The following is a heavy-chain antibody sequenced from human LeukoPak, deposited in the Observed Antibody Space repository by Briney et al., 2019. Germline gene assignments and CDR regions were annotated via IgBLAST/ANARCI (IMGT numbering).Heavy chain of an antibody. CDR2: IKEDGREK. CDR3: ARSSYSSSSSV. CDR1: GFTFSSSW. J-gene: IGHJ3*01. D-gene: IGHD6-6*01. V-gene: IGHV3-7*01. Sequence: GGSLRLSCTTSGFTFSSSWMSWVRQAPGKGLECVANIKEDGREKYYVDSVKGRFTISRDNAKNSLYLQMSSLRAEDTAVYYCARSSYSSSSSVWGQGTMVTVSS.